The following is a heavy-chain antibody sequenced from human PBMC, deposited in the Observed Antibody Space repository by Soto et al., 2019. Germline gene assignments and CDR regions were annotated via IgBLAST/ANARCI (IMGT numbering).Heavy chain of an antibody. CDR2: VNHSGEA. V-gene: IGHV4-34*01. Sequence: PSETLSLTCGVYGGSFRNYYWIWVRQPPGKGLEWIGEVNHSGEATYNPSLQSRVTISLDTTNNHFSLKMTSVTAADTAVYYCARVGGYGIIDYWGQGTLVTVSS. D-gene: IGHD1-1*01. J-gene: IGHJ4*02. CDR3: ARVGGYGIIDY. CDR1: GGSFRNYY.